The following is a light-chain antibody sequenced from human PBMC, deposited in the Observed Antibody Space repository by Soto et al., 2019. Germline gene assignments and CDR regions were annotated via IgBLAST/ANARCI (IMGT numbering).Light chain of an antibody. CDR1: QDISNY. V-gene: IGKV1-33*01. CDR3: QQYDNLLIT. Sequence: DIHMTQSPSSLSASVGDRVTITCQASQDISNYLNWYQQKPGKAPKLLIYDASKLETGVPSRFSGSGSETDFTFTISSLQPVDIATYYCQQYDNLLITFGQGTRLEIK. J-gene: IGKJ5*01. CDR2: DAS.